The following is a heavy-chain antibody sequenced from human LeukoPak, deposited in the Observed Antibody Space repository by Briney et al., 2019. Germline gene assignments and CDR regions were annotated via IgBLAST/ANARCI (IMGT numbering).Heavy chain of an antibody. CDR1: GGSIRRGSYY. J-gene: IGHJ5*02. Sequence: SDTLSLTCTGSGGSIRRGSYYCSWIRPPPPQSLACIGTIYYSGSTYYNPSLKSRVTISVDSSKNQFSLRLSSVTAADTAVYYCARESLTWLQSRTSWFDPWGQGTLVTVSS. V-gene: IGHV4-39*07. CDR2: IYYSGST. D-gene: IGHD5-24*01. CDR3: ARESLTWLQSRTSWFDP.